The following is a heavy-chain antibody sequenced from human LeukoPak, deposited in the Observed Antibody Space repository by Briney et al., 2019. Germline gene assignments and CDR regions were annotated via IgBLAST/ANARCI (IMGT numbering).Heavy chain of an antibody. CDR2: ISDSASST. D-gene: IGHD4-11*01. CDR1: GFTFSNCA. V-gene: IGHV3-23*01. CDR3: AKMPNSNYFDY. J-gene: IGHJ4*02. Sequence: GGSLRLSCAAPGFTFSNCAMNWVRQAPGKGLEWVSAISDSASSTYYADSVKGRFTISRDNAKNTLYLQMNSLRAEDTAVYYCAKMPNSNYFDYWGQGTLVTVSS.